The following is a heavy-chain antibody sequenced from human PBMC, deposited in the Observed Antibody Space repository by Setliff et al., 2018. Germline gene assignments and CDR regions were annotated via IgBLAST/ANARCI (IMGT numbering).Heavy chain of an antibody. CDR1: GGTFSSYG. CDR2: IIPFFGTT. J-gene: IGHJ4*02. CDR3: ARGSVEYSRGWYYFDY. V-gene: IGHV1-69*13. D-gene: IGHD6-19*01. Sequence: GASVKVSCKASGGTFSSYGISWVRQAPGEGLEWMGGIIPFFGTTNYAQKLQGRVTVTADESTSTAYMELSSLRSEDTAVYYCARGSVEYSRGWYYFDYWAQGTLVTVSS.